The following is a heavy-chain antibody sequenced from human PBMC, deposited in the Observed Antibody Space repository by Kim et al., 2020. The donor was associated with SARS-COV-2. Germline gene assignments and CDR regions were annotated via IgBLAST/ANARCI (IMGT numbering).Heavy chain of an antibody. CDR3: AKGSSSSG. J-gene: IGHJ4*02. Sequence: SGSIGYADSVKGRFTISRDNAKNSLYLQMNSLRAEDTALYYCAKGSSSSGWGQGTLVTVSS. V-gene: IGHV3-9*01. D-gene: IGHD6-6*01. CDR2: SGSI.